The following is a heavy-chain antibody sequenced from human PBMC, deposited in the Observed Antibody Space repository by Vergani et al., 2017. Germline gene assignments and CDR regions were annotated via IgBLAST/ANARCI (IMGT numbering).Heavy chain of an antibody. CDR2: IWYDGSNK. CDR1: GFTLRSYG. V-gene: IGHV3-33*01. CDR3: ASFVPLRDY. J-gene: IGHJ4*02. D-gene: IGHD2-8*01. Sequence: QVQLVASGGGVVQPGRPLRLSCAASGFTLRSYGMPWVRQAPGKGLEWVAVIWYDGSNKYYADSVTGRFTISRDNSKNTQYLQMNNLRAEDTAVYYCASFVPLRDYWGQGTLVTVSS.